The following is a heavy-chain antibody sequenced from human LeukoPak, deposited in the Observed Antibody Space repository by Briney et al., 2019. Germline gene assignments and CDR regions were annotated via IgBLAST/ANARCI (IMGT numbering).Heavy chain of an antibody. Sequence: SETLSLTCTVSGGSISSPNFYRGWIRQPPGKGLEWIGSVYESGFTYYNPSLKSRVTVSADTSKNHVSLRLTSVTAADTAVYFCAREKYYDILTGYFDLDAFDIWGQGTMVTVSS. CDR2: VYESGFT. CDR1: GGSISSPNFY. J-gene: IGHJ3*02. CDR3: AREKYYDILTGYFDLDAFDI. V-gene: IGHV4-39*07. D-gene: IGHD3-9*01.